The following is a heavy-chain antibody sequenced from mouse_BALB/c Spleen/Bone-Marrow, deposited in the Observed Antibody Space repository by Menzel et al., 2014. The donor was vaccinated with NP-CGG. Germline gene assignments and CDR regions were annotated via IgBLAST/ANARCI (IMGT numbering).Heavy chain of an antibody. D-gene: IGHD2-4*01. CDR1: GFTFSSFG. CDR3: SRGVDYSSWFAY. J-gene: IGHJ3*01. Sequence: EVKLVESGGGLVQPGGSLKLSCAASGFTFSSFGMSWVRQTPDKRLELVANINSNGGFTYYADSVKGRFTISRDNAKNTLYLQMRSLKSEDTAIYYCSRGVDYSSWFAYWGQGTLVTVSA. V-gene: IGHV5-6-3*01. CDR2: INSNGGFT.